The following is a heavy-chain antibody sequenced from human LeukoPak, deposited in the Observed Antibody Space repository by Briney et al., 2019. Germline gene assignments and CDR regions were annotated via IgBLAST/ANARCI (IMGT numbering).Heavy chain of an antibody. Sequence: PGGSLRLSCAASGFTFSDYYMSWIRQAPGKGLEWVSYISSSSSYTNYADSVKGRFTISRDNAKNSLYLQMNSLRAEDTAVYYCARDSEAYCGGDCQGPTDYWGQGTLVTVSS. J-gene: IGHJ4*02. CDR1: GFTFSDYY. V-gene: IGHV3-11*05. CDR2: ISSSSSYT. D-gene: IGHD2-21*02. CDR3: ARDSEAYCGGDCQGPTDY.